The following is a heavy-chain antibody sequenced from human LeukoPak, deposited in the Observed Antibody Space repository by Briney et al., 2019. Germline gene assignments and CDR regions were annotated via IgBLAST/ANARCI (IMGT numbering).Heavy chain of an antibody. CDR1: GFTFSTSW. CDR3: AKDRVASVPRPLNWFDP. D-gene: IGHD6-13*01. J-gene: IGHJ5*02. CDR2: INSDGRST. V-gene: IGHV3-74*01. Sequence: GGSLRLSCAASGFTFSTSWMHWVRQVPGKGLVWVSRINSDGRSTDYADSVKGRFTISRDNTKNTLYLQMNSLRVEDTAMYYCAKDRVASVPRPLNWFDPWGQGTLVTVSS.